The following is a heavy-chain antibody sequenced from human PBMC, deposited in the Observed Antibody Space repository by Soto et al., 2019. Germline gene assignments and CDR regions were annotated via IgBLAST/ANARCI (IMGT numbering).Heavy chain of an antibody. CDR1: GFYFSDYS. V-gene: IGHV3-48*02. CDR2: ISGASRTI. D-gene: IGHD3-10*01. J-gene: IGHJ4*01. CDR3: VRDYNYGLDY. Sequence: PGGSLRLSCAAFGFYFSDYSLNWVRQAPGKGLEWISYISGASRTITYAGSVRGRFSISRDNAKNSLFLQMNSLGDEDTALYYCVRDYNYGLDYWGHGNRVTVSS.